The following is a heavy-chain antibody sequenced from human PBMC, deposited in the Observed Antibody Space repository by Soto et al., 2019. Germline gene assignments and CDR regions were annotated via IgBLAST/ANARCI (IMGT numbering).Heavy chain of an antibody. J-gene: IGHJ4*02. CDR2: IDSSGIT. V-gene: IGHV4-4*07. D-gene: IGHD2-2*01. Sequence: QVQLQESGPGLVKPSETMSLTCTVSGRPISGYYWTWIRQPAGKGLEWIGRIDSSGITKYNRSLESRVAMSADTSRTQFSLHLSSVTAADTAVYFCARATMLQGFDYWGQGALVTVSS. CDR1: GRPISGYY. CDR3: ARATMLQGFDY.